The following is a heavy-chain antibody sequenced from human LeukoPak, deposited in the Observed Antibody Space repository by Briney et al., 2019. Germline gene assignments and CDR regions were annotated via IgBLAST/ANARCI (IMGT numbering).Heavy chain of an antibody. V-gene: IGHV3-30*18. CDR3: AKAVVGTFNYYDY. D-gene: IGHD6-13*01. CDR1: GLTFSYYG. CDR2: ISYDGSNK. J-gene: IGHJ4*02. Sequence: PGGSLRLSCAASGLTFSYYGMHWVRQAPGKGLEWVAVISYDGSNKYYADSVKGRFTISRDNSKNTLYLQMNSLRAEDTAVYYCAKAVVGTFNYYDYWGQGTLVTVSS.